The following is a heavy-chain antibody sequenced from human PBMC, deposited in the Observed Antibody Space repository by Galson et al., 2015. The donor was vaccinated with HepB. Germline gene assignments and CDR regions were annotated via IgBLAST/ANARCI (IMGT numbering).Heavy chain of an antibody. CDR1: GLSFPSHG. J-gene: IGHJ4*02. Sequence: SLRLSCAASGLSFPSHGMHWVRQAPGKGLEWVALIWFDGSKRYYVDSVEDRFTISRDNSKNIVYLEMNSLRAEDTAVYFCARWLGDLSSLDYWGQGIVVTVSS. CDR3: ARWLGDLSSLDY. D-gene: IGHD3-10*01. V-gene: IGHV3-33*01. CDR2: IWFDGSKR.